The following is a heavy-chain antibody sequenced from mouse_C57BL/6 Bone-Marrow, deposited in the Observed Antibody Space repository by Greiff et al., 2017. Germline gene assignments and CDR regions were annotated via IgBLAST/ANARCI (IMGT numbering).Heavy chain of an antibody. CDR2: INPYNGGT. Sequence: EVQLQQSGAELVRPGASVKMSCKASGYTFTDYYMNWVKQSHGKSLEWIGVINPYNGGTSYNQKFKGKATLTVDKSSSTAYMELNSLTSEDSAVYYCAGLRRDYWGQGTTLTVSS. J-gene: IGHJ2*01. V-gene: IGHV1-19*01. D-gene: IGHD2-2*01. CDR3: AGLRRDY. CDR1: GYTFTDYY.